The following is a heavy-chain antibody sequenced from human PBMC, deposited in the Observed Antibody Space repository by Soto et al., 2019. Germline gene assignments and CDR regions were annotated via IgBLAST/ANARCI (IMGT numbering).Heavy chain of an antibody. D-gene: IGHD3-22*01. J-gene: IGHJ5*02. V-gene: IGHV3-21*01. CDR3: ARDASTPPYYYDSSGYSNWFDP. CDR2: ISSSSSYI. Sequence: GGSLRLSCAASGFTFSSYSMNWVRQAPGKGLEWVSSISSSSSYIYYADSVKGRFTISRDNAKNSLYLQMNSLRAEDTAVYYCARDASTPPYYYDSSGYSNWFDPWGQGTLVTVSS. CDR1: GFTFSSYS.